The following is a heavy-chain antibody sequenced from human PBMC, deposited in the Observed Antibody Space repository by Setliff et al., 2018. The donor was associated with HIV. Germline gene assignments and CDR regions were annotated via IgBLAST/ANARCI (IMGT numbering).Heavy chain of an antibody. CDR3: ARQVGSQYSYWAYYFDS. J-gene: IGHJ4*02. CDR1: GYSTSSGYF. Sequence: SETLSLTCAVSGYSTSSGYFWGWIRQHPGKGLEWIGSLYHSATNFYNPSLKSRVTISLDTSTIRFSLKLNSVTAADAAIYYCARQVGSQYSYWAYYFDSWGQGALVTVSS. D-gene: IGHD5-18*01. CDR2: LYHSATN. V-gene: IGHV4-38-2*01.